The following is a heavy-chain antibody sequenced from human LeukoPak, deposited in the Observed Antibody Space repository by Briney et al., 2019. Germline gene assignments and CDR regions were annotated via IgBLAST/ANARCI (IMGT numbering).Heavy chain of an antibody. J-gene: IGHJ5*02. D-gene: IGHD6-19*01. CDR1: GYTFTGYY. Sequence: ASVKVSCKASGYTFTGYYMHWVRQAPGQGLEWMGWINPNSGGTNYAQKFQGRVTMTRDTSISTAYMELSRLRSDDTAVYYCARGPRRSGWYPLNWFDPWGQGTLVTVSS. CDR2: INPNSGGT. CDR3: ARGPRRSGWYPLNWFDP. V-gene: IGHV1-2*02.